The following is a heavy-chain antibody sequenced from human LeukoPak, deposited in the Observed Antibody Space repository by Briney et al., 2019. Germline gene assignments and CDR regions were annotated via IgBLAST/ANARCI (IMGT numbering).Heavy chain of an antibody. Sequence: ALRLSCAASGFIFDDYAMHWARQAPGKGLEWVSGISWNSGSIGYADSAKGRFTISRDNAKNSLYLQMNSLRAEDTALYYCAKGYRKGRWLPLDYWGQGTLVTVSS. CDR1: GFIFDDYA. V-gene: IGHV3-9*01. D-gene: IGHD5-24*01. J-gene: IGHJ4*02. CDR2: ISWNSGSI. CDR3: AKGYRKGRWLPLDY.